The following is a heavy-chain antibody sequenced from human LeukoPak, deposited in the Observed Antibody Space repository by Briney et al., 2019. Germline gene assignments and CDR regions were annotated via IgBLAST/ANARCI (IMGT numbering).Heavy chain of an antibody. D-gene: IGHD1-26*01. CDR2: IGTAGDT. V-gene: IGHV3-13*01. CDR1: GFTFSSYD. CDR3: GRGGASGTHGLGMDV. Sequence: QSGGSLRLSCAASGFTFSSYDMHWVRQATGKGLEWVSAIGTAGDTYYPGSVKGRFTISRENAKNSLYLQMNSLRAGDTAVYYCGRGGASGTHGLGMDVWGQGTTVTVSS. J-gene: IGHJ6*02.